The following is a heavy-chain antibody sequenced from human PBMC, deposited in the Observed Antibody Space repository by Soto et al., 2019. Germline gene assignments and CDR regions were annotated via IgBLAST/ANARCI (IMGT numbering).Heavy chain of an antibody. D-gene: IGHD3-3*01. J-gene: IGHJ6*03. CDR3: ARAGYDSWSGYPTSYYYYYMDV. CDR1: GGSISSYY. Sequence: SETLSLTCTVSGGSISSYYWSWIRQPPGKGLEWIGYIYYSGSTNYNPSLKSRVTISVDTSKNQFSLKLSSVTAADTAVYYCARAGYDSWSGYPTSYYYYYMDVWGKGTTVTVSS. V-gene: IGHV4-59*01. CDR2: IYYSGST.